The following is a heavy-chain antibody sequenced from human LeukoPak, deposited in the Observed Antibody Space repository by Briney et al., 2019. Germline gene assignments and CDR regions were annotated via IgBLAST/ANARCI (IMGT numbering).Heavy chain of an antibody. Sequence: PGGSLRLSCAASGFTFSSYAMHWVRQAPGKGLEWVAVISYDGSNKYYADSVKGRFTISRDNSKNTLYLQMNSLRAEDTAVYYCARGYRGSTSHTPRYWGQGTLVTVSS. CDR3: ARGYRGSTSHTPRY. D-gene: IGHD2-2*01. V-gene: IGHV3-30-3*01. CDR2: ISYDGSNK. CDR1: GFTFSSYA. J-gene: IGHJ4*02.